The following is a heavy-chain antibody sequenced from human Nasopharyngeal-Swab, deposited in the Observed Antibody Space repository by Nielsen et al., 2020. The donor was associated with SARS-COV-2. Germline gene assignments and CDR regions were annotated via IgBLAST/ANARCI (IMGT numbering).Heavy chain of an antibody. CDR1: GLTFTNYV. D-gene: IGHD6-13*01. Sequence: GGSLRLSCAASGLTFTNYVMTWVRQAPGKGLEWISGITGSGGRTYYADSVKGRFTISRDNSKNTLYLQMNTLRAEDTAVYYCAKGMRGPAAGTDYFDYWGQGNLVTVSS. J-gene: IGHJ4*02. V-gene: IGHV3-23*01. CDR3: AKGMRGPAAGTDYFDY. CDR2: ITGSGGRT.